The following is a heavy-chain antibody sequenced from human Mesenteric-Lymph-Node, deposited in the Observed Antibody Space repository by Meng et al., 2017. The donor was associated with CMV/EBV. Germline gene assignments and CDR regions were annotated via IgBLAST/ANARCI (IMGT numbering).Heavy chain of an antibody. Sequence: SETLSLTCAVYSGSFNHYYWTWIRQPPGKGLEWIGEINHGGSATYNPSLKSRVTILVDTSKNQFSLKLSSVTAADTAVYYCASRSSGWYPPYNWFDPWGQGTLVTVSS. V-gene: IGHV4-34*01. CDR1: SGSFNHYY. CDR2: INHGGSA. D-gene: IGHD6-19*01. CDR3: ASRSSGWYPPYNWFDP. J-gene: IGHJ5*02.